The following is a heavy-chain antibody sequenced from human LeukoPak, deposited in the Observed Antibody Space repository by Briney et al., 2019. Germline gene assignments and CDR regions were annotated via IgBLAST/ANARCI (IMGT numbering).Heavy chain of an antibody. CDR2: ISSSSSYI. J-gene: IGHJ3*02. Sequence: PGGSLRLSCAASGFTFSSYSMNWVRQAPGKGLEWVSSISSSSSYIYYADSVKGRFTISRDNAKNSLYLQMNSLRAEGTAVYYCARGVTIFGVVIMERAFDIWGQGTMVTVSS. CDR3: ARGVTIFGVVIMERAFDI. D-gene: IGHD3-3*01. V-gene: IGHV3-21*01. CDR1: GFTFSSYS.